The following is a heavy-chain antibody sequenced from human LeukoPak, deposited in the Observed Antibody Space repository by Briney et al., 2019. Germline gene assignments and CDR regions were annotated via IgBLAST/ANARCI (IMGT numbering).Heavy chain of an antibody. CDR1: GFIFSSYW. Sequence: GGSLRLSCAASGFIFSSYWMRWVRQAPGKGLEWVANIKQDGSEKLYVDSVKGRFTISRDNAKNSLYLQMNSLRDEDTAVYYCARDAANYYGSGSRDAFDIWGQGTMVTVSS. J-gene: IGHJ3*02. D-gene: IGHD3-10*01. V-gene: IGHV3-7*01. CDR2: IKQDGSEK. CDR3: ARDAANYYGSGSRDAFDI.